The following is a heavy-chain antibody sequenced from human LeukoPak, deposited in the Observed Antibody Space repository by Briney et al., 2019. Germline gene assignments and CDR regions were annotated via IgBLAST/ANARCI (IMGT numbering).Heavy chain of an antibody. D-gene: IGHD3-22*01. J-gene: IGHJ4*02. CDR2: IFTSGST. CDR3: ASELDYYDTSGYKGGPFDC. V-gene: IGHV4-61*02. Sequence: QPSETLSLTCTVSGGSISSGTYYWSWIRQPAGKGLEWIGRIFTSGSTNYSPSLKSRVTISVDTSKNQFSLKLSSVTAADTAVYYCASELDYYDTSGYKGGPFDCWGQGTLVTVSS. CDR1: GGSISSGTYY.